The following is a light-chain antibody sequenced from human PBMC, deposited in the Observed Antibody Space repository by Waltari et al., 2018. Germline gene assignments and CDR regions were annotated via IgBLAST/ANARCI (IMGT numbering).Light chain of an antibody. CDR2: AAS. J-gene: IGKJ5*01. CDR3: QQSYSTPPIT. V-gene: IGKV1-39*01. Sequence: EIQLTKSHSSLSSSVGDRVPITSRAVQSISSYLNWYQQKPGKAPKLLIYAASSLQSGVPSKFSGSGAWTDFSLTISSLQPEDFATYYCQQSYSTPPITFGHGTRLEIK. CDR1: QSISSY.